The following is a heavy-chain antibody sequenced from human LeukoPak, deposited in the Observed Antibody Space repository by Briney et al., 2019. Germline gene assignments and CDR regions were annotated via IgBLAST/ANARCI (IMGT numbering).Heavy chain of an antibody. D-gene: IGHD3-10*01. Sequence: GGSLRLSCAASGFTFDDYGMSWVRQAPGKGLEWASGINWNGGSTGYADSVKGRFTISRDNAKNSLYLQMNSLRAEDTALYHCARDHNYYGSGSYLWPFDPWGQGTLVTVSS. CDR1: GFTFDDYG. J-gene: IGHJ5*02. V-gene: IGHV3-20*01. CDR2: INWNGGST. CDR3: ARDHNYYGSGSYLWPFDP.